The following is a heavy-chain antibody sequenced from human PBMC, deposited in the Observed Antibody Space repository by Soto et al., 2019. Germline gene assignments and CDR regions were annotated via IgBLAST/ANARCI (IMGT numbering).Heavy chain of an antibody. CDR1: GYTFTSYG. Sequence: EASVKVSCKASGYTFTSYGISWVRQAPGQGLEWMGWISAYNGNTNYAQKLQGRVTMTTDTSTSTAYMELRSLRSDDTAVYYCARDHSGYCSGGSCYSNKYNWFDPWGQGTLVTVSS. V-gene: IGHV1-18*04. CDR3: ARDHSGYCSGGSCYSNKYNWFDP. J-gene: IGHJ5*02. D-gene: IGHD2-15*01. CDR2: ISAYNGNT.